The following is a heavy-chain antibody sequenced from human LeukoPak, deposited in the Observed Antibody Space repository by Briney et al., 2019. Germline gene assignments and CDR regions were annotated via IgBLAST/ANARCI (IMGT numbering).Heavy chain of an antibody. CDR2: IRSKAYGGTT. CDR1: GFTFSSYG. CDR3: TRPLLWFGELGYYFDY. V-gene: IGHV3-49*04. J-gene: IGHJ4*02. D-gene: IGHD3-10*01. Sequence: GGTLRLSCAASGFTFSSYGMSWVRQAPGKGLEWVGFIRSKAYGGTTEYAASVKGRFTISRDDSKSIAYLQMNSLKTEDTAVYYCTRPLLWFGELGYYFDYWGQGTLVTVSS.